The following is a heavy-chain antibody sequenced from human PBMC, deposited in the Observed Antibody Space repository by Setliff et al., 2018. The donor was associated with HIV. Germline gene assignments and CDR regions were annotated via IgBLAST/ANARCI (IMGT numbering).Heavy chain of an antibody. J-gene: IGHJ4*02. CDR2: ISSSGTT. D-gene: IGHD2-8*01. CDR3: SRLGRAIDNGGSSLRLDF. CDR1: DDSFSNYD. V-gene: IGHV4-4*09. Sequence: SETLSLTCVVSDDSFSNYDWTWIRQSPGKALEWIGYISSSGTTNYNPSLRSRVTISMETSNTRFSLWLRSATAADTATYFCSRLGRAIDNGGSSLRLDFWGQGMLVTVSS.